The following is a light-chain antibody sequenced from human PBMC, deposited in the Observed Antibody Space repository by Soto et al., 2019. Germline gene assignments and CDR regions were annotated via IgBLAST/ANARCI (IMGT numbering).Light chain of an antibody. V-gene: IGKV3-11*01. CDR3: QQRSTWPPRLT. CDR1: QSVSTY. Sequence: EIVLTQSPATLSLSPGERATLSCRASQSVSTYLAWYQQKPGQAPRLLIYDASKRATGIPARFSGSGSGTAFTLTITSLESEDVAVYYCQQRSTWPPRLTFGGGTKVEIK. J-gene: IGKJ4*01. CDR2: DAS.